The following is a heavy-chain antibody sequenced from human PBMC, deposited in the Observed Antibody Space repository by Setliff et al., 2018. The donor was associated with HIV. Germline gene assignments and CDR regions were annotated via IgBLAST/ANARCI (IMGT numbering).Heavy chain of an antibody. J-gene: IGHJ3*02. CDR2: IIPIFGTA. CDR1: GGTFSSYA. Sequence: ASVKVSCKASGGTFSSYAISWVRQAPGQGLEWMGGIIPIFGTANYAQKFQGRVTITTDESTSTAYMELSSLRSEDTAVYYCARKGGSSGYYSLIGDAFDIWGQGTMVTVS. D-gene: IGHD3-22*01. V-gene: IGHV1-69*05. CDR3: ARKGGSSGYYSLIGDAFDI.